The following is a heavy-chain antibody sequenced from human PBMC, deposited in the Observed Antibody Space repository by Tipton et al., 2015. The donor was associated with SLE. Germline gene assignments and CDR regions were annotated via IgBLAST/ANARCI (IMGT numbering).Heavy chain of an antibody. Sequence: LRLSCTGESGSITSYYWSWIRQPPGKGLEWIAYVHYSGTTNYNPSLRSRVTISIDTAESQFSLKLRFVTAADTGIYYCATVEFADDYWGQGTLVTVSS. D-gene: IGHD6-19*01. CDR3: ATVEFADDY. CDR1: SGSITSYY. V-gene: IGHV4-59*08. CDR2: VHYSGTT. J-gene: IGHJ4*02.